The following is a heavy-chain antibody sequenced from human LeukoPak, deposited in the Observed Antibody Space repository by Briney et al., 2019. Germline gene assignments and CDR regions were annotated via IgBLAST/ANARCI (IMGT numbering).Heavy chain of an antibody. V-gene: IGHV4-59*08. CDR1: GGSISSYY. Sequence: SETLSLTCTVSGGSISSYYWSWIRQPPRKGLEWIAYISDIGSINYNPSLKSRVTISLDTSKNQFSLKLSSVTAADTAVYYCARATTRPLSGYFDLWGRGTLVTVSS. D-gene: IGHD1-7*01. CDR2: ISDIGSI. J-gene: IGHJ2*01. CDR3: ARATTRPLSGYFDL.